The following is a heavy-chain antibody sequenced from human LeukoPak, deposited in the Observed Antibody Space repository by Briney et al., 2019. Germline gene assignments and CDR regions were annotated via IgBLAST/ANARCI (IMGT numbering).Heavy chain of an antibody. CDR2: INTNTGNP. Sequence: ASVKVSCKASGYTFTSYAMNWVRQAPGQGLEWMGWINTNTGNPTYAQGFTGRFVFSLDTSVSTAYLQISSLKAEDTAVYYCARDTLRYGGLGNGYFDLWGRGTLVTVSS. V-gene: IGHV7-4-1*02. CDR1: GYTFTSYA. CDR3: ARDTLRYGGLGNGYFDL. J-gene: IGHJ2*01. D-gene: IGHD3/OR15-3a*01.